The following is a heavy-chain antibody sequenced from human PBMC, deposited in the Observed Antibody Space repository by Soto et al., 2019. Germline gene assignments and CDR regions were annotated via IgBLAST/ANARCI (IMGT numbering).Heavy chain of an antibody. D-gene: IGHD5-12*01. CDR2: IRGSGGPT. V-gene: IGHV3-23*01. J-gene: IGHJ4*02. Sequence: DVQLLESWGDLVQPGGSLRLSCAASGFIFSNYAMSWVRQAPGKGLEWVSLIRGSGGPTNYADSVKGRFTVSRDNSENILLLQMNSLRAEDTAVYYCVKDFRVGYDWTHDWGQGTLVTVSS. CDR3: VKDFRVGYDWTHD. CDR1: GFIFSNYA.